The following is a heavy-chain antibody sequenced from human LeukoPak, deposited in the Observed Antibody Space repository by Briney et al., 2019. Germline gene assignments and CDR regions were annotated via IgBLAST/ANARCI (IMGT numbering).Heavy chain of an antibody. J-gene: IGHJ4*02. CDR2: ISYDGSNK. CDR1: GFTFSSYG. CDR3: AKDLGLYYYGSGSYADY. V-gene: IGHV3-30*18. Sequence: GRSLRLSCAASGFTFSSYGIHWVRQAPGKGLEWVAVISYDGSNKYYADSVKGRFTISRDNSKNTLYLQMNSLRAEDTAVYYCAKDLGLYYYGSGSYADYWGQGTLVTVSS. D-gene: IGHD3-10*01.